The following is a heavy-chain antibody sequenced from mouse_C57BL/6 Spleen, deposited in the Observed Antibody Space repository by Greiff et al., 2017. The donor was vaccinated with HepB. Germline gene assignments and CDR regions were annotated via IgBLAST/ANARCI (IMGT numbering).Heavy chain of an antibody. Sequence: VKLQQSGAELVRPGASVTLSCKASGYTFTDYEMHWVKQTPVHGLEWIGAIDPETGGTAYNQKFKGKAILTADKSSSTAYMELRSLTSEDSAVYYCTGSNYGDYVDYWGQGTTLTVSS. D-gene: IGHD2-5*01. V-gene: IGHV1-15*01. CDR3: TGSNYGDYVDY. CDR2: IDPETGGT. J-gene: IGHJ2*01. CDR1: GYTFTDYE.